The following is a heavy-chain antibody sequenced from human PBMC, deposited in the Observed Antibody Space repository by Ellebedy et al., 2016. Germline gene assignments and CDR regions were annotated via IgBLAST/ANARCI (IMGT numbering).Heavy chain of an antibody. V-gene: IGHV1-24*01. D-gene: IGHD1-26*01. CDR1: GYTLTELS. Sequence: ASVKVSCKVSGYTLTELSMHWVRQAPGKGLEWMGGFDPEDGETIYAQKFQGRVTMTEDTSTDTAYMELSSLRSEDTAVYYCATDTSRWDSFQHWGQGTLVTVSS. CDR3: ATDTSRWDSFQH. CDR2: FDPEDGET. J-gene: IGHJ1*01.